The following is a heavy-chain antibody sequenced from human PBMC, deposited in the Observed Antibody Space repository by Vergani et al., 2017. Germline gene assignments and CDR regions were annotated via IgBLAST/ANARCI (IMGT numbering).Heavy chain of an antibody. V-gene: IGHV3-23*01. CDR3: ARGKQXLDY. CDR2: ISTSGGST. J-gene: IGHJ4*02. D-gene: IGHD4-11*01. Sequence: EVQLLESGGGLVQPGGSLRLSCAASGFTFSTYAMSWVRQAPGKGLEWVSAISTSGGSTYYADSLTSRFTISRDNSKNTLYLQMNSLRAEDTAVYYCARGKQXLDYWGQGTLVTVSS. CDR1: GFTFSTYA.